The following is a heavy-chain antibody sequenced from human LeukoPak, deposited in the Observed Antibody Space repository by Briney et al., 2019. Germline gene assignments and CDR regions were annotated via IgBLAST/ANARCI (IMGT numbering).Heavy chain of an antibody. CDR2: INHSGIT. CDR3: ARVGTTVIIASDP. CDR1: GGSFSGYY. V-gene: IGHV4-34*01. J-gene: IGHJ5*02. Sequence: SETLSLTCAVYGGSFSGYYWNWIRQPPGKGLEWIGGINHSGITNYNPSLKSRVTISVDTSKKQFSLKLNSVTAADTAVYYCARVGTTVIIASDPWGQGTQVIVSS. D-gene: IGHD4-11*01.